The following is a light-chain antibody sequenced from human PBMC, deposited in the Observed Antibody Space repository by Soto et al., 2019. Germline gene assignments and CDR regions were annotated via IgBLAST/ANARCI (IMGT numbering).Light chain of an antibody. V-gene: IGKV1-5*01. CDR2: DAS. CDR3: QQYNTYSWT. Sequence: DIQMTQSPSTLPASVVDRVTITCRASQSISSWLAWYQQKPGKAPKLLIFDASSLESGTPSRFSGRRSGTQFTLTINGLQPDDFATYYCQQYNTYSWTFGPGTKVDIK. J-gene: IGKJ1*01. CDR1: QSISSW.